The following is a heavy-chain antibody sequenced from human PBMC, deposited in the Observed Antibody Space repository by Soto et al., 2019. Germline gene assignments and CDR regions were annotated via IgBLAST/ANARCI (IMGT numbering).Heavy chain of an antibody. CDR1: GYTFTSYG. D-gene: IGHD2-8*02. V-gene: IGHV1-18*01. CDR2: ISAYNGNT. CDR3: ATGGKPTGDYMVV. Sequence: GASVKVSCKASGYTFTSYGISWVRQAPGQGLEWMGGISAYNGNTNYAQKLQGRVTMTTDTSTDTAYMELSSLRSEDTAVYYCATGGKPTGDYMVVWGKGTTVTVSS. J-gene: IGHJ6*03.